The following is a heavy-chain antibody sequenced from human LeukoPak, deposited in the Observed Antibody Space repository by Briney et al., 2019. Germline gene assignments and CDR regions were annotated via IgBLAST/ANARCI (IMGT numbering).Heavy chain of an antibody. D-gene: IGHD3-10*01. V-gene: IGHV3-30*02. CDR1: GSTFSSYG. CDR3: AKDHSDYYGSGSPDY. CDR2: IRYDGSNE. J-gene: IGHJ4*02. Sequence: GGSLRLSCAASGSTFSSYGMHWVRQAPGKGLEWVAFIRYDGSNEYYADSVKGRFTISRDNSKNTLYLQMNSLRAEDTAVYYCAKDHSDYYGSGSPDYWGQGTLVTVSS.